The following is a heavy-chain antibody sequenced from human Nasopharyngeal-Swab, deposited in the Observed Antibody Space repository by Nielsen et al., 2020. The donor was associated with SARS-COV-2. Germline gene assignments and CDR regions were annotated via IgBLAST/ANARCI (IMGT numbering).Heavy chain of an antibody. CDR2: IYPGDSDT. CDR3: ARSLFGLPWAFNI. D-gene: IGHD3-16*02. Sequence: KVSCKGSGYSFTSYWIGWVRQMPGKGLEWMGIIYPGDSDTRYSPSFQGQVTTSADKSISTAYLQWSSLKASDTAMYYCARSLFGLPWAFNIWGQGTMVTVSS. V-gene: IGHV5-51*01. J-gene: IGHJ3*02. CDR1: GYSFTSYW.